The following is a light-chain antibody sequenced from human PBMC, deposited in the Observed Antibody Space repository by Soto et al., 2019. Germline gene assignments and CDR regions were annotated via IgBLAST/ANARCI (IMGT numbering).Light chain of an antibody. V-gene: IGLV1-44*01. CDR1: SSNIKTNT. CDR3: AAWDDSLNGWV. Sequence: QPVLTQPPSASGTPGQRVTLSCSGSSSNIKTNTVSWYQQLPGTAPKLLIYTNNQRPSGVPDRFSGSKSGTSASLAISGLQSEDEADYYCAAWDDSLNGWVFGGGTKLTVL. J-gene: IGLJ3*02. CDR2: TNN.